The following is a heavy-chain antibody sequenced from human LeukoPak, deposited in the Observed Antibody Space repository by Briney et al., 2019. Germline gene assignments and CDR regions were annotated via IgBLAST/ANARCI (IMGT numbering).Heavy chain of an antibody. CDR3: AKDLESIAAAGTSY. D-gene: IGHD6-13*01. V-gene: IGHV3-66*02. Sequence: GGSLRLSCVVSGFTVSGDYISWFRQAPGKGLEWVSVLYYGVSTFYKDSVKGRFTISRDNSKNTLYLQMNSLRAEDTAVYYCAKDLESIAAAGTSYWGQGTLVTVSS. CDR1: GFTVSGDY. CDR2: LYYGVST. J-gene: IGHJ4*02.